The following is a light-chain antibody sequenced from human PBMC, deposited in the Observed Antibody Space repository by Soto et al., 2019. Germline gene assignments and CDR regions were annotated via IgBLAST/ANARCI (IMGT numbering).Light chain of an antibody. CDR3: QQYNNWPPWT. CDR2: GAS. CDR1: ESVSSK. J-gene: IGKJ1*01. V-gene: IGKV3-15*01. Sequence: EIVMSQSPATLSVSPGERATLSCSASESVSSKLAWYQQKPGQAPRLLIYGASTRATGIPARFSGSGSGTEFTLTISGLQSEDFAVYYCQQYNNWPPWTFGQGTKVDI.